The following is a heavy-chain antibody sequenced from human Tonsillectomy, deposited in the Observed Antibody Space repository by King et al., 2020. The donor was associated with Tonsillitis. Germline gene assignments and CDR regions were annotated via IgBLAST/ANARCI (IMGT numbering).Heavy chain of an antibody. V-gene: IGHV3-74*01. J-gene: IGHJ3*02. D-gene: IGHD6-13*01. Sequence: VQLVESGGGLVQAGGSLRLSCAASGFTFNNYWMHWVRQAPGKGLVWVSRIKGDGSGASHADSVQGRFTISRDNAKNTLYLQMNSLRAEDTAVYYCARDGLGGGSIWYDAPDIWGQGTMVTVSS. CDR3: ARDGLGGGSIWYDAPDI. CDR1: GFTFNNYW. CDR2: IKGDGSGA.